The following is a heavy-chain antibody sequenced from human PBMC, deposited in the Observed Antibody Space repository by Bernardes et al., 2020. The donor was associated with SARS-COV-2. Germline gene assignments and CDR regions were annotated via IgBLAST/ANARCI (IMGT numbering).Heavy chain of an antibody. D-gene: IGHD3-10*01. CDR3: ASYGSGSYYTTGFDY. CDR1: GGSFSGYY. CDR2: INHSGST. J-gene: IGHJ4*02. V-gene: IGHV4-34*01. Sequence: SETLSLTCAVYGGSFSGYYWSWIRQPPGKGLEWIGEINHSGSTNYNPSLKSRVTISVDTSKNQFSLKLSSVTAADTAVYYCASYGSGSYYTTGFDYWGQGTLVTVSS.